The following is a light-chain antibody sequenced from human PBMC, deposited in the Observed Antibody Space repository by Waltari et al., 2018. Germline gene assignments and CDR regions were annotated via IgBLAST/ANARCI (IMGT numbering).Light chain of an antibody. CDR3: QQSYSTARA. Sequence: DIQMTKSPSSLSASVGDRVTITCRASQSISSYLNWYKQKPGKAPKRLIYAASSLQRGVPSRVSGSGSGTDFTLTISSLQPEDFATYYCQQSYSTARAFGGGTKVEIK. V-gene: IGKV1-39*01. CDR2: AAS. J-gene: IGKJ4*01. CDR1: QSISSY.